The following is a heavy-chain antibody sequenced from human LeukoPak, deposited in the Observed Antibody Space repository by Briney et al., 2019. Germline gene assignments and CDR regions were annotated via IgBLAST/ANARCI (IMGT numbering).Heavy chain of an antibody. V-gene: IGHV3-30*04. Sequence: GGSLRLSCAASGFTFSSYAMRWVRQAPGKGLEWVAVISYDGSNKYYADSVKGRFTISRDNSKNTLYLQMNSLRAEDTAVYYCATASSGWHTFDYWGQGTLVTVSS. D-gene: IGHD6-19*01. CDR1: GFTFSSYA. CDR3: ATASSGWHTFDY. CDR2: ISYDGSNK. J-gene: IGHJ4*02.